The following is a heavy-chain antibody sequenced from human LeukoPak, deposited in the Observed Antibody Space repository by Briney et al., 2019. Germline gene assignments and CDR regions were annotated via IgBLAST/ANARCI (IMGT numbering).Heavy chain of an antibody. D-gene: IGHD2-21*01. J-gene: IGHJ6*03. CDR3: ARQNSCGGDGYYYYYMDV. CDR1: GYSFTSYW. CDR2: IYPGDSDT. V-gene: IGHV5-51*01. Sequence: GESLKISCKGSGYSFTSYWIGWVRQMPGKGLEWMGIIYPGDSDTRYSPSFQGQVTISADKSISTAYLQWSSLKASDTAMYYCARQNSCGGDGYYYYYMDVWGKGTTVTVSS.